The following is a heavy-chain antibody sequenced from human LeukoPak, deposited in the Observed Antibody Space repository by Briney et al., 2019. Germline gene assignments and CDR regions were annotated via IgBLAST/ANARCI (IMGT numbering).Heavy chain of an antibody. D-gene: IGHD3-10*01. CDR3: ARAPYGSATNNYYMDV. CDR2: FYYSGST. CDR1: GGSISSYH. V-gene: IGHV4-59*01. Sequence: SETLSLTCTVSGGSISSYHWSWIRQPPGKGLEWIGFFYYSGSTNYNPSLKSRVTISVETSKNQFSLKLSSVTAADTAVYYCARAPYGSATNNYYMDVWGKGTTVTVSS. J-gene: IGHJ6*03.